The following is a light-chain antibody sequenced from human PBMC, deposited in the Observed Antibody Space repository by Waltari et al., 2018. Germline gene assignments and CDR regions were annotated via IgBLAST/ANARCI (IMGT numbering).Light chain of an antibody. CDR3: QQSYSFTRT. Sequence: DIQMTQSPSSMSASVGDRVTITCRASQTISRYLNLYQQKPGKAPNLLIYAASSLQSGVPSRFSGSGSGRDFTLIITRLQPEDFATYACQQSYSFTRTFGQGTKVEIK. CDR1: QTISRY. J-gene: IGKJ1*01. CDR2: AAS. V-gene: IGKV1-39*01.